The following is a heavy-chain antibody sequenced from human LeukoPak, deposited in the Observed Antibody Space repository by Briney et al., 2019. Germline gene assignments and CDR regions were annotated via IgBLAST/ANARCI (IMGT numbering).Heavy chain of an antibody. V-gene: IGHV3-7*01. D-gene: IGHD3-10*01. Sequence: PGGSLRLSCAASGFTFSTYWMSCVRQSPGKGLEGVANIKQDGSEKHYADSVKGRFTIPRDNTNNSLFLQMDSLRAEDTAFYYCSSEDYFGSGSPAYWGQGTLVTVSS. CDR2: IKQDGSEK. CDR1: GFTFSTYW. J-gene: IGHJ4*02. CDR3: SSEDYFGSGSPAY.